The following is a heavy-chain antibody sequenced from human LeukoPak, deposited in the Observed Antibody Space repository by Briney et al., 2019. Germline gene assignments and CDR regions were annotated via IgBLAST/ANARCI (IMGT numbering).Heavy chain of an antibody. J-gene: IGHJ4*02. Sequence: SETLSLTCTVSGGSISSYYWSWIRQPPGQGLEWIGYIYYSGSTNYNPSLKSRVTISVDTSKNQFSLKLSSVTAADTAVYYCARGGRGVFDYWGQGTLVTVSS. CDR1: GGSISSYY. D-gene: IGHD3-10*01. CDR2: IYYSGST. CDR3: ARGGRGVFDY. V-gene: IGHV4-59*01.